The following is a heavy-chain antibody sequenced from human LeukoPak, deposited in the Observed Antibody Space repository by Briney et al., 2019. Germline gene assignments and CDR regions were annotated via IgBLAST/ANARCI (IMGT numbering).Heavy chain of an antibody. CDR1: GGSITSGGYY. Sequence: PSQTLSLTCTVSGGSITSGGYYWSWIRQPPGKGLEWIGYIYYSGSTNYNPSLKSRVTISVDTSKNQFSLKLSSVTAADTAVYYCASDPYGGIDYWGQGTLVTVSS. D-gene: IGHD3-16*01. V-gene: IGHV4-61*08. J-gene: IGHJ4*02. CDR2: IYYSGST. CDR3: ASDPYGGIDY.